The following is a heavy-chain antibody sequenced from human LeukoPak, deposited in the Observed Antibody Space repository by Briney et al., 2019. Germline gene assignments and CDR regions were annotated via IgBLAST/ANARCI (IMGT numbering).Heavy chain of an antibody. CDR3: AREFVVVPAAANDY. J-gene: IGHJ4*02. Sequence: SVKVSCKASGGTFSSYAISWVRQAPGQGLEWMGGIIPIFGTANYAQKLQGRVTMTTDTSTSTAYMELRSLRSDDTAVYYCAREFVVVPAAANDYWGQGTLVTVSS. V-gene: IGHV1-69*05. D-gene: IGHD2-2*01. CDR2: IIPIFGTA. CDR1: GGTFSSYA.